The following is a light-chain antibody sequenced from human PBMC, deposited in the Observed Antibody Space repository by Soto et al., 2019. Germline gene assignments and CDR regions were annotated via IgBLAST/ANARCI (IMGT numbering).Light chain of an antibody. CDR2: DAS. CDR1: QSVSSY. J-gene: IGKJ2*01. V-gene: IGKV3-11*01. Sequence: EIVLTQSPATLSLSPGERATLSCRASQSVSSYLAWYQQKPGQAPRLLIYDASNRAPGIPARFSGSGSGTDFTLTISSLEPEDFAVYYCPQRSNWPYTFGQGTKLELK. CDR3: PQRSNWPYT.